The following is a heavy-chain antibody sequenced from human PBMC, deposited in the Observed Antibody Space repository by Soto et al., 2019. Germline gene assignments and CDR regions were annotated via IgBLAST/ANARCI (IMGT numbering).Heavy chain of an antibody. V-gene: IGHV3-30*04. J-gene: IGHJ4*02. CDR2: MSYDERNQ. D-gene: IGHD2-2*01. Sequence: VQLVESGGGVVQPGRSLRLSCAASGFTFSIYAIHWVRQAPGKGLEWVAVMSYDERNQYYADSVKGRFTVSRDNSKNTLYLQMNSLRAEDTAVYYCAREDSTGRYQQVYFDYWGQGALVTVSS. CDR3: AREDSTGRYQQVYFDY. CDR1: GFTFSIYA.